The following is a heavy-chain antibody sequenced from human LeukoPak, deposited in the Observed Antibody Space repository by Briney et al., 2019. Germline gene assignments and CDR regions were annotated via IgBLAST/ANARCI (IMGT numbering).Heavy chain of an antibody. J-gene: IGHJ4*02. V-gene: IGHV4-59*01. CDR2: IYYSGST. D-gene: IGHD2-15*01. Sequence: TSETPSLTCSVSGGSISNYYWSWIRQPPGKGLEWIGYIYYSGSTNYNPSLKSRVTISVDTSNNQFSLKLSSVTAADTAVYYCARRYCSGGSCYSSFDYWGQGTLVTVSS. CDR1: GGSISNYY. CDR3: ARRYCSGGSCYSSFDY.